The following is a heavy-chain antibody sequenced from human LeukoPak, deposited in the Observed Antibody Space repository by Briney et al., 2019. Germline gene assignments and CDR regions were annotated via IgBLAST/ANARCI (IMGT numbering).Heavy chain of an antibody. CDR3: ARLKDYGSGRPDAFDI. V-gene: IGHV4-39*01. CDR1: GGSISSSSYY. Sequence: PSETLSLTCTVSGGSISSSSYYWGWIRQPPGKGLEWIGSIYYSGSTYYNPSHQSRVTMSVDTSKNQFSLKLSSVTAADTAVYYCARLKDYGSGRPDAFDIWGQGTMVTVSS. CDR2: IYYSGST. D-gene: IGHD3-10*01. J-gene: IGHJ3*02.